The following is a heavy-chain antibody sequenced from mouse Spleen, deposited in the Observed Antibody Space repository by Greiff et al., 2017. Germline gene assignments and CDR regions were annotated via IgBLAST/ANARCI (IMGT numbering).Heavy chain of an antibody. CDR2: IDPENGDT. D-gene: IGHD1-2*01. J-gene: IGHJ2*01. CDR3: TFITTATFYFDY. V-gene: IGHV14-4*01. Sequence: VQLQQSGAELVRPGASVKLSCTASGFNIKDDYMHWVKQRPEQGLEWIGWIDPENGDTEYASKFQGKATITADTSSNTAYLQLSSLTSEDTAVYYCTFITTATFYFDYWGQGTTLTVSS. CDR1: GFNIKDDY.